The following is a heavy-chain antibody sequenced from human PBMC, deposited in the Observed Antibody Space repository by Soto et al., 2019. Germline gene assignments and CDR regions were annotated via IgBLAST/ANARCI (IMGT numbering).Heavy chain of an antibody. CDR1: GFTFNNYA. D-gene: IGHD1-26*01. CDR3: EKEVGATPGRGRADY. V-gene: IGHV3-23*01. J-gene: IGHJ4*02. CDR2: ISNSGGTT. Sequence: EVHLLESGGDLVQPGGSLRLSCVASGFTFNNYAMSWVRQAPGKGLEWVSVISNSGGTTAYADSVKGRFTISRDNSKNTLYLQMNSLRAEDTAVYYCEKEVGATPGRGRADYWGQGTLVTVSS.